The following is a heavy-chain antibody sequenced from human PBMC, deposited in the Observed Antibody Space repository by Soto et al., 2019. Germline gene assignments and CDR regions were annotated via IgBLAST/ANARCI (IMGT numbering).Heavy chain of an antibody. CDR2: IIPILGIA. V-gene: IGHV1-69*08. D-gene: IGHD2-2*01. CDR1: GGTFSSFT. Sequence: QVQLVQSGAEVKKPGSSVKVSCKAPGGTFSSFTISWVRQAPGQGLEWMGRIIPILGIANYAQKSQGRVTITAKKSTSTAYMELSSLRSEDTAVYYCARDCSSTSCYAYPWGQGTLVTVSS. J-gene: IGHJ5*02. CDR3: ARDCSSTSCYAYP.